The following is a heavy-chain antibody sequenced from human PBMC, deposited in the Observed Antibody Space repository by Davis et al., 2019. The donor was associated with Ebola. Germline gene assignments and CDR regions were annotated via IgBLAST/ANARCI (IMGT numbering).Heavy chain of an antibody. J-gene: IGHJ5*02. V-gene: IGHV4-34*01. CDR1: GGSFSGYY. CDR2: IYYSGST. Sequence: SETLSLTCAVYGGSFSGYYWSWIRQPPGKGLEWIGSIYYSGSTYYNPSLKSRVTISVDTSKNQFSLKLSSVTAADTAVYYCARHADYSNYQKTSYNWFDPWGQGTLVTVSS. D-gene: IGHD4-11*01. CDR3: ARHADYSNYQKTSYNWFDP.